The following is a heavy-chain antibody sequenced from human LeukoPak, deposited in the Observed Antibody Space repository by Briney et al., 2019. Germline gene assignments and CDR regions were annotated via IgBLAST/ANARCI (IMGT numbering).Heavy chain of an antibody. D-gene: IGHD4-11*01. V-gene: IGHV1-46*01. CDR3: ARDQAAITTRLDWSFAL. J-gene: IGHJ2*01. Sequence: ASVKVSCKASGGTFSSYTISWVRQAPGQGLEWMGIFNPAGGRTSYAQKFQGRVTITRDTSTNTLYMELSSLRSEDTAVYYCARDQAAITTRLDWSFALWGRGTLVTVSS. CDR2: FNPAGGRT. CDR1: GGTFSSYT.